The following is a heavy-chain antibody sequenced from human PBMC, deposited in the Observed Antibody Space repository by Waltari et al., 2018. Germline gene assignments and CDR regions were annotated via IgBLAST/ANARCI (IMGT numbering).Heavy chain of an antibody. V-gene: IGHV3-53*02. CDR1: GFILSNNY. Sequence: EVQVVETGGGLIQPGGSLRLSCAASGFILSNNYMNWVRQAPGKGLEWVSIMYSSGDTYYAASVEGRFTISRDNSKNTLYLQMNSLRAEDTAVYYCARDPSAPGGDVWGKGTTVTVSS. CDR2: MYSSGDT. CDR3: ARDPSAPGGDV. D-gene: IGHD3-10*01. J-gene: IGHJ6*04.